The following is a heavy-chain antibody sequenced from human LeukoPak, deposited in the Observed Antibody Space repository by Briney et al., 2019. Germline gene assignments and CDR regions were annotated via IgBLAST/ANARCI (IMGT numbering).Heavy chain of an antibody. D-gene: IGHD5-12*01. J-gene: IGHJ4*02. Sequence: PSETLSLTCAVSGYSISSGYYWGWIRQPPGKGREWIGRIYHSGSTYYNPSLKSRVTISADTSKNQFSLNISSVTAADTAVYYCARGGDIVASLEYWGQGTLVTVSS. CDR3: ARGGDIVASLEY. V-gene: IGHV4-38-2*01. CDR1: GYSISSGYY. CDR2: IYHSGST.